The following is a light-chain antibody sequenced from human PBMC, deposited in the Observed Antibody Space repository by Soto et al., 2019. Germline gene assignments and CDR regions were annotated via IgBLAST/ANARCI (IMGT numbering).Light chain of an antibody. J-gene: IGKJ1*01. Sequence: DIQMTQSPSTLSASVGDRVTITCRASQTISRWLAWYQQEPGKAHKLMIYDASNLENGVPSRFSGSESGTEFSLTISHLQPDDCANYYCQQYDNSWTFGQGTKVDIK. CDR1: QTISRW. CDR3: QQYDNSWT. V-gene: IGKV1-5*01. CDR2: DAS.